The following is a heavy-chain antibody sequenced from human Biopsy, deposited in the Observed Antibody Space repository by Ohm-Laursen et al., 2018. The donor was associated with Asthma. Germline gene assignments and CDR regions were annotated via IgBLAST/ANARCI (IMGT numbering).Heavy chain of an antibody. D-gene: IGHD1-26*01. CDR1: GFSFSNYG. CDR3: AKEVFPGWELRRGPDS. Sequence: SLRLSCSASGFSFSNYGMHWVRQAPGKGLDWVAGISFDGTNRNYTDSVKGRFTISRDNSRNTLHLEMNSLRAEDTAVYFCAKEVFPGWELRRGPDSWGQGTLVTVSS. CDR2: ISFDGTNR. J-gene: IGHJ4*02. V-gene: IGHV3-30*18.